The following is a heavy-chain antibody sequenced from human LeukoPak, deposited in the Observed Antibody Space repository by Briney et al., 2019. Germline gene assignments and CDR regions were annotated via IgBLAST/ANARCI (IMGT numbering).Heavy chain of an antibody. Sequence: ASVKVSCKASGYTITSYAMSWVRQAPGQGLEWMGWINTNTGNPTYAQGFTGRFVFSLDTSVSTAYLQISSLKVEDTAVYYCVCFDCGDYWGQGTLVTVSS. V-gene: IGHV7-4-1*02. J-gene: IGHJ4*02. CDR2: INTNTGNP. CDR3: VCFDCGDY. CDR1: GYTITSYA. D-gene: IGHD3-9*01.